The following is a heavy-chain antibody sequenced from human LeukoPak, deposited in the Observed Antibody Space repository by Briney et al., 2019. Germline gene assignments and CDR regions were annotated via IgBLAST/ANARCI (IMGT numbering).Heavy chain of an antibody. Sequence: GRSLRLSCAASGFTFSNYAMHWVRQVPGKGLEWVAVLSYDETNKYYADSVKGRFTISRDNSKNTLYLQMNSLRAEDTAVYYCASLYRIVGVNSAFDIWGQGTKVIVSS. CDR1: GFTFSNYA. CDR2: LSYDETNK. V-gene: IGHV3-30*04. CDR3: ASLYRIVGVNSAFDI. D-gene: IGHD1-26*01. J-gene: IGHJ3*02.